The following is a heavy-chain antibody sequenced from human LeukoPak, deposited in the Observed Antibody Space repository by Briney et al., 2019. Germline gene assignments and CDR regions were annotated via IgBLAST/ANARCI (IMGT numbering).Heavy chain of an antibody. CDR3: ARGANDFWSGILDY. J-gene: IGHJ4*02. D-gene: IGHD3-3*01. Sequence: SVKVSCKASGGTFTSYAISWGRQAPGQGNEWMGGIIPIFGTANYAKKFQGRVTITTDESTSTAYMELSSLRSEDTAVYYCARGANDFWSGILDYWGQGTLVTVSS. CDR1: GGTFTSYA. V-gene: IGHV1-69*05. CDR2: IIPIFGTA.